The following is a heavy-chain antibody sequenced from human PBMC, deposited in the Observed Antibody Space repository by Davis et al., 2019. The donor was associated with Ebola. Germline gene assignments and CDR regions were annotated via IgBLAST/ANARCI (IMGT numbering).Heavy chain of an antibody. CDR1: GGSFSGYY. J-gene: IGHJ5*02. CDR2: INHSGST. Sequence: MPSETLSLTCAVYGGSFSGYYWSWIRQPPGKGLEWIGEINHSGSTNYNPSLKSRVTISVDTSKNQFSLKLSSVTAADTAVYYCARAGGSGWYYRWFDPWGQGTLVTVSS. D-gene: IGHD6-19*01. V-gene: IGHV4-34*01. CDR3: ARAGGSGWYYRWFDP.